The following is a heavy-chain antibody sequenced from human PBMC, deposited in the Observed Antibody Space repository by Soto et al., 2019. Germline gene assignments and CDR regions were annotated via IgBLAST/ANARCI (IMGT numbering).Heavy chain of an antibody. J-gene: IGHJ4*02. CDR3: ATGLKDSSNRPSFDS. CDR1: GLNFSYYC. CDR2: ILSLESHK. V-gene: IGHV3-21*04. Sequence: GGSLRLSCSASGLNFSYYCMNWIREIPGKGLEWVSSILSLESHKYYAASVMGRFSISRDNAKKSLFLQMNNLRVEDTGIYFCATGLKDSSNRPSFDSWGPGTPVTVSS.